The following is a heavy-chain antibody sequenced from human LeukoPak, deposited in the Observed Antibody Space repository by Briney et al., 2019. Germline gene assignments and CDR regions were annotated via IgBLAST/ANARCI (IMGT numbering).Heavy chain of an antibody. Sequence: WGSLRLSCVASGLPIADFAMHWVRQAPGKGLEWVSLISGDGVTTFYADSVKGPFSISRDNSKNSLSLEMTSLRSEDIALYYCARESGKFDDWGQGTLVAVSS. J-gene: IGHJ4*02. V-gene: IGHV3-43*02. CDR2: ISGDGVTT. CDR3: ARESGKFDD. CDR1: GLPIADFA. D-gene: IGHD3-16*01.